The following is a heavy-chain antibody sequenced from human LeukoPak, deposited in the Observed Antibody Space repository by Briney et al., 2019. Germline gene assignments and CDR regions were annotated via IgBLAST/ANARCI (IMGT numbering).Heavy chain of an antibody. J-gene: IGHJ4*02. CDR3: IRGLGGGSDY. CDR2: ISAGDDST. D-gene: IGHD4-23*01. CDR1: GFTFSNYA. V-gene: IGHV3-23*01. Sequence: GGSLRLSCAASGFTFSNYAMSWVRQAPGKGLEWVSGISAGDDSTYYADSVKGRFTISRDNAKNTLYLQMNSLRAEDTAVYYCIRGLGGGSDYWGLGTLVTVTS.